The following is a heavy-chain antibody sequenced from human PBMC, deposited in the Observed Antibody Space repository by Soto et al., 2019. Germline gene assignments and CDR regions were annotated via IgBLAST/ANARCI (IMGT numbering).Heavy chain of an antibody. D-gene: IGHD3-3*01. CDR1: GFTFTSSA. V-gene: IGHV1-58*01. J-gene: IGHJ3*02. Sequence: ASVKVSCKXSGFTFTSSAVQWVRQARGQRLEWIGWIVVGSGNTNYAQKFQERVTITRDMSTSTAYMELSSLRSEDTAVYYCAADSRQGRFLEWLSAFDIWGQGTMVTVSS. CDR3: AADSRQGRFLEWLSAFDI. CDR2: IVVGSGNT.